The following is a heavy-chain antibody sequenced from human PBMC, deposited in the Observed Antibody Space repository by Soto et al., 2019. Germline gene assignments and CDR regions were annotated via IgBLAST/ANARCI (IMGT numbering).Heavy chain of an antibody. CDR1: GFTFNNYA. CDR2: ITSSGAA. D-gene: IGHD3-22*01. V-gene: IGHV3-23*01. Sequence: DVQLLESGGDLAQPGGSLRLSSEASGFTFNNYAIAWVRQAPGKGLEWVSGITSSGAAYYADSVKGRFTISRDNSKNTLYLQMNSLRAEDTAVYYCAKGESSVSARDFDPWGQGTLVTVSS. CDR3: AKGESSVSARDFDP. J-gene: IGHJ5*02.